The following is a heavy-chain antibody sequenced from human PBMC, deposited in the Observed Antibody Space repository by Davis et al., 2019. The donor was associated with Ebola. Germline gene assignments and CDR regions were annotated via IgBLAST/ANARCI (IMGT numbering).Heavy chain of an antibody. Sequence: GESLKISCAASGFTFSSYGMHWVRQAPGKGLEWVAVISYDGSNKYYADSVKGRFTISRDNSKNTLYLQMNSLRAEDTAVYYCARDLYRIQLWLLHYWGQGTLVTVSS. CDR3: ARDLYRIQLWLLHY. J-gene: IGHJ4*02. CDR2: ISYDGSNK. V-gene: IGHV3-30*03. CDR1: GFTFSSYG. D-gene: IGHD5-18*01.